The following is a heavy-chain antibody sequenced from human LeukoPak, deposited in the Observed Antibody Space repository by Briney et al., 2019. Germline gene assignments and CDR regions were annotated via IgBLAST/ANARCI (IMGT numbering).Heavy chain of an antibody. CDR3: ARDPGSGYEEHFDY. Sequence: PGGSLRLSCAASGFIFSSYSMNWVRQAPGKGLEWVSYISSSSASIYYADSVKGRFTISRDNAKNSLYLQMNSLRADDTAVYYCARDPGSGYEEHFDYWGQGTLVTVSS. J-gene: IGHJ4*02. V-gene: IGHV3-48*01. CDR1: GFIFSSYS. D-gene: IGHD5-12*01. CDR2: ISSSSASI.